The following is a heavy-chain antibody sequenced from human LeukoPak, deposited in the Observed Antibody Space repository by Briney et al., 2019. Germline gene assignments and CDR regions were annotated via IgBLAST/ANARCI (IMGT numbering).Heavy chain of an antibody. CDR3: ARSRDYDSSGYYRHDAFDI. V-gene: IGHV3-13*04. CDR1: GFTFSSYG. CDR2: IGTAGDT. J-gene: IGHJ3*02. D-gene: IGHD3-22*01. Sequence: GGSLRLSCAASGFTFSSYGMHWVRQATGKGLEWVSAIGTAGDTYYPGSVKGRFTISRENAKNSLYLQMNSLRAGDTAVYYCARSRDYDSSGYYRHDAFDIWGQGTMVTVSS.